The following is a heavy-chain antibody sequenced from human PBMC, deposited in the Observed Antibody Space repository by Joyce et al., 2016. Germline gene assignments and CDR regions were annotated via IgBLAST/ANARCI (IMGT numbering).Heavy chain of an antibody. D-gene: IGHD3-3*01. CDR1: GDIFNAYG. J-gene: IGHJ4*02. CDR3: ARGRGDDFWSGYYGSIDY. CDR2: IVPMSATT. V-gene: IGHV1-69*01. Sequence: QVQLEQSGAEVKKPGSSVKVSCKTSGDIFNAYGINWVRKAPGQGLEWLGGIVPMSATTDYAKKFRGRLTISAHEPTSTVYMELSSLRSDDTGTYYCARGRGDDFWSGYYGSIDYWGQGTLVSVSS.